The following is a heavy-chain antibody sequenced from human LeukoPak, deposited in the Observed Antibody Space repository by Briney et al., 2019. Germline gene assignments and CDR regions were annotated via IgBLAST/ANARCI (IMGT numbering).Heavy chain of an antibody. CDR1: GFIFSRYA. CDR3: AKDRMKWRVAAASIEY. V-gene: IGHV3-23*01. CDR2: LSGSGGNT. D-gene: IGHD2-2*01. Sequence: GGALRLSRAAPGFIFSRYAMSWVRQAPGKGVEWVSALSGSGGNTYYADSVKGRFTISRDNSKSTLYLQMNSLRGDDTAVYYCAKDRMKWRVAAASIEYWGRGTLVTVST. J-gene: IGHJ4*02.